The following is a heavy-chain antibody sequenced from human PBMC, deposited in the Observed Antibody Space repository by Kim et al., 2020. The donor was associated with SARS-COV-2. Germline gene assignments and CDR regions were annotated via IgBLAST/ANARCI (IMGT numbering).Heavy chain of an antibody. CDR1: GYTFTNYD. J-gene: IGHJ6*03. V-gene: IGHV1-8*02. Sequence: ASVKVSCKASGYTFTNYDIKWVRQATGQGLEWMGWMNPDNGNTDYSQKFQGRVTMTRNTSVSTAYMELSSLTSEDTAVYYCARGCLGQLVFHYYYYMDVWGKGTTVTVSS. CDR2: MNPDNGNT. D-gene: IGHD6-6*01. CDR3: ARGCLGQLVFHYYYYMDV.